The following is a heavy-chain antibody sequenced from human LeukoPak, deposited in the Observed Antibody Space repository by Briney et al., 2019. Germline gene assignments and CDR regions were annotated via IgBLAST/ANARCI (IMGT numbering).Heavy chain of an antibody. CDR3: ASDEFNSHAFDI. CDR1: GFTISSNY. V-gene: IGHV3-53*04. CDR2: IYSGGST. D-gene: IGHD2/OR15-2a*01. Sequence: GGSLRLSCAASGFTISSNYMSWVRQAPGKGLEWVSVIYSGGSTYYADSVKGRLTTSRHNSKNTLYLQMNSLRAEDTAVYYCASDEFNSHAFDIWGQGTMVTVSS. J-gene: IGHJ3*02.